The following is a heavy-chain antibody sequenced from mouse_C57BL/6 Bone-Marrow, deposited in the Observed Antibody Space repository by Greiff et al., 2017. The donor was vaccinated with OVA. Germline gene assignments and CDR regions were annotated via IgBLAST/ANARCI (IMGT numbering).Heavy chain of an antibody. Sequence: EESGPGLVKPSQSLSLTCSVTGYSITSGYYWNWIRQFPGNKLEWMGYISYDGSNNYNPSLKNRISITRDTSKNQFFLKLNSVTTEDTATYYCARYYYGSSLYYAMDYWGQGTSVTVSS. J-gene: IGHJ4*01. D-gene: IGHD1-1*01. CDR1: GYSITSGYY. CDR2: ISYDGSN. V-gene: IGHV3-6*01. CDR3: ARYYYGSSLYYAMDY.